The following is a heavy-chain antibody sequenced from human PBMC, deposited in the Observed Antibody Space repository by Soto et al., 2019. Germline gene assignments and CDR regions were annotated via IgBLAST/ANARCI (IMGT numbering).Heavy chain of an antibody. CDR1: GGTFSNYV. J-gene: IGHJ4*02. CDR3: ARDMTRTVVPYFDF. V-gene: IGHV1-69*06. D-gene: IGHD1-7*01. CDR2: IIPISGAA. Sequence: QVQLVQSGAEVKKPGSSVKVSCKASGGTFSNYVVNWVRQAPGQGLEWMGRIIPISGAANYAQKFQGRVTITADKSTSTSYMALSSVRSQDTAVYYCARDMTRTVVPYFDFWGQGTLVTVSS.